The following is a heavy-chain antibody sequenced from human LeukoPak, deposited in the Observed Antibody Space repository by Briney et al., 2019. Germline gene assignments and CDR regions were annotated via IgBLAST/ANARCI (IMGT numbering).Heavy chain of an antibody. J-gene: IGHJ4*02. CDR3: ARGTSGYPTGY. CDR1: GGSISSSSYY. D-gene: IGHD5-12*01. CDR2: IYYSGST. Sequence: SETLSLTCTVSGGSISSSSYYWGWIRQPPGKGLKWIGSIYYSGSTYYNPSLKSRVTISVDTSKNQFSLKLSSVTAADTAVYYCARGTSGYPTGYWGQGTLVTVSS. V-gene: IGHV4-39*01.